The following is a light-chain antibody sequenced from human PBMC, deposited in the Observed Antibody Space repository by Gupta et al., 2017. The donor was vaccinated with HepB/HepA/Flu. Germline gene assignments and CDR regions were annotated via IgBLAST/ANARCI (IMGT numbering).Light chain of an antibody. CDR3: QQSYTTPFT. V-gene: IGKV1-39*01. CDR2: AAS. Sequence: DIQMTQPPSSLSASVGDRVTITCRASQSITTYLNWYQQKPGKAPNLLIFAASSLQSGVPSRFSGSGSGTDFTLTISTLQPEDFGTYYCQQSYTTPFTFGPGTKLDIK. J-gene: IGKJ3*01. CDR1: QSITTY.